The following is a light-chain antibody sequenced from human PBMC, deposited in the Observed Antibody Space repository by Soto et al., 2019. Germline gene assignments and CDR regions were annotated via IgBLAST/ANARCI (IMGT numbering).Light chain of an antibody. CDR1: TEAVTSGDY. CDR2: GTS. CDR3: LLFYGGAKLV. V-gene: IGLV7-43*01. J-gene: IGLJ2*01. Sequence: QNVVTQKPSLTVSPGGTVTLTCASDTEAVTSGDYPNWFQQKPGQAPRALIYGTSNKHSWTPARFSGSLLGSKSVLTLSGVQPEDEDESYCLLFYGGAKLVFGGGTKLT.